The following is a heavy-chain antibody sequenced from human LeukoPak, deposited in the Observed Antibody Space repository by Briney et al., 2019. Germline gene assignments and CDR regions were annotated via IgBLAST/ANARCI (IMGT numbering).Heavy chain of an antibody. CDR1: GFAFSSYA. D-gene: IGHD4-17*01. J-gene: IGHJ6*02. Sequence: GGSLRLSCAASGFAFSSYAMHWVRQAPGKGLEWVAVISYDGSNKYYADSVKGRFTISRDNSKNTLYLQMNSLRAEDTAVYYCARGGYGDYSSYYYGMDVWGQGTTVTVS. CDR3: ARGGYGDYSSYYYGMDV. V-gene: IGHV3-30-3*01. CDR2: ISYDGSNK.